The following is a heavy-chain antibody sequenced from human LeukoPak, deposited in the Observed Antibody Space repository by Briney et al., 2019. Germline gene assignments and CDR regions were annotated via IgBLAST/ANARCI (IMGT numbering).Heavy chain of an antibody. J-gene: IGHJ4*02. CDR3: VRGLASGYGSGSYSDY. V-gene: IGHV1-18*04. Sequence: GASVKVSCKASGYTFTSYGSSWVRQAPGQGLEGMGWISAYNGNTNYAQKLQGRVTMTTDTSTSTAYMELRSLRSDDTAVYYCVRGLASGYGSGSYSDYWGQGTLVTVSS. D-gene: IGHD3-10*01. CDR1: GYTFTSYG. CDR2: ISAYNGNT.